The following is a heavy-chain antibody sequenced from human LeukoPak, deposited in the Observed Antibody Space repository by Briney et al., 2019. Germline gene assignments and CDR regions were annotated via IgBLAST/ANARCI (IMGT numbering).Heavy chain of an antibody. CDR2: DDPEDGET. Sequence: ASVKVSCKVSGYTFTDYYMHWVQQAPGKGLEWMGLDDPEDGETIYAEKFQGRVTITADTSTDTAYMELSSLRSEDTAVYYCATSPLDRYRDYKLEFDYWGQGTLVTVSS. V-gene: IGHV1-69-2*01. CDR1: GYTFTDYY. CDR3: ATSPLDRYRDYKLEFDY. J-gene: IGHJ4*02. D-gene: IGHD4-17*01.